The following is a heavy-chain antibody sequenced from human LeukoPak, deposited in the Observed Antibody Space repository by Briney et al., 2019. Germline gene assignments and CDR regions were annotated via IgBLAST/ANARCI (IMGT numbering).Heavy chain of an antibody. D-gene: IGHD2-15*01. Sequence: PGGSLRLSCAASGFTFSSYAMHWVRQAPGKGLEWVAVISYDGSNKYYADSVKGRFTISRDNSKNTLYLQMNSLRAEDTAVYYCARIPLGYCSGGSCFLPYWGQGTLVTVSS. V-gene: IGHV3-30-3*01. CDR3: ARIPLGYCSGGSCFLPY. CDR1: GFTFSSYA. CDR2: ISYDGSNK. J-gene: IGHJ4*02.